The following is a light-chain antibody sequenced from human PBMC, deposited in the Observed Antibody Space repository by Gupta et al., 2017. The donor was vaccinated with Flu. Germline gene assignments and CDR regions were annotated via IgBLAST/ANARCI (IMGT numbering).Light chain of an antibody. CDR3: QSYDNIVGGYV. Sequence: SNIEADFHVHWYQQVPGTAPRLLIYFTDKRPSGVPDRFSGSKSGTSASLAITGLLAEDEGDYYCQSYDNIVGGYVFGGGTGVIVL. J-gene: IGLJ1*01. CDR2: FTD. CDR1: SNIEADFH. V-gene: IGLV1-40*01.